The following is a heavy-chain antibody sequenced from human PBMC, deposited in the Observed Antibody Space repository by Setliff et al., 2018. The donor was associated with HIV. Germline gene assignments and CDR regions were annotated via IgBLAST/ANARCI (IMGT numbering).Heavy chain of an antibody. D-gene: IGHD3-10*01. CDR1: GGSISSSSYY. CDR2: LYYRGTT. V-gene: IGHV4-39*01. Sequence: SETLSLTCTVSGGSISSSSYYWGWIRQPPGKGPEWIGSLYYRGTTYYNPSFKSRVTISTGTSNNQFSLTLGSVTATDTAMYYCARVAFYGPGSHDYFYHWGHGILVTVSS. J-gene: IGHJ4*01. CDR3: ARVAFYGPGSHDYFYH.